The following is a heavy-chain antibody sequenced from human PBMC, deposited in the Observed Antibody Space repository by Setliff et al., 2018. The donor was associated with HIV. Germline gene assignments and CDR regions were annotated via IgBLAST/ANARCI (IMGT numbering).Heavy chain of an antibody. CDR2: INHSGST. CDR1: GGSSSAYH. J-gene: IGHJ4*01. Sequence: PSETLSLTCAVYGGSSSAYHWSWIRQTPGKGLEWLGEINHSGSTAYNLALESRVSMSIDTSKNQFSLKLTSVTAADTAIYYCARGRDYTGSWFRPFYLDFWGHGNLVTVPQ. CDR3: ARGRDYTGSWFRPFYLDF. V-gene: IGHV4-34*01. D-gene: IGHD3-3*01.